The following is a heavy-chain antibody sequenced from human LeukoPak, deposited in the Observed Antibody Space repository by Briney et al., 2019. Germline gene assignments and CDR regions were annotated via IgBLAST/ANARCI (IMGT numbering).Heavy chain of an antibody. CDR2: IYHSGST. J-gene: IGHJ4*02. CDR3: ARGRELQGDYFDY. CDR1: GGSISSYY. Sequence: SETLSLTCTVSGGSISSYYWSWIRQPPGKGLEWIGYIYHSGSTYYNPSLKSRVTISVDRSKNQFSLKLSSVTAADTAVYYCARGRELQGDYFDYWGQGTLVTVSS. V-gene: IGHV4-59*12. D-gene: IGHD1-26*01.